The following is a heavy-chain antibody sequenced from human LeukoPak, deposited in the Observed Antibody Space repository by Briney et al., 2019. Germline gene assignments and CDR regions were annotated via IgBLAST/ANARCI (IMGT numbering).Heavy chain of an antibody. V-gene: IGHV3-23*01. J-gene: IGHJ4*02. CDR2: ISGSGGST. D-gene: IGHD3-3*01. CDR1: GFTFSSYA. CDR3: AKIGSDFWSGYPPLGFFDY. Sequence: GGSLRLSCAASGFTFSSYAMSWVRQAPGKGLEWVSAISGSGGSTYYADSVKGRFTISRDISKNTLYLQMSSLRAEDTAVYYCAKIGSDFWSGYPPLGFFDYWGQGTLVTVSS.